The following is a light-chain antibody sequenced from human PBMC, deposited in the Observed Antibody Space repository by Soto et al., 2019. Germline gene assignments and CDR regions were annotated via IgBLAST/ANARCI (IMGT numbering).Light chain of an antibody. CDR3: QHSYSTPPVT. Sequence: DIQMTQSPSSLSASVGDRVTITCRASQTISSYLNWYQQKPGKAPKLLIYAASSLQSGVPSRFSGSESGTDFTLTISSLQPEDCATYYGQHSYSTPPVTFGQGTRLEIK. V-gene: IGKV1-39*01. CDR1: QTISSY. CDR2: AAS. J-gene: IGKJ5*01.